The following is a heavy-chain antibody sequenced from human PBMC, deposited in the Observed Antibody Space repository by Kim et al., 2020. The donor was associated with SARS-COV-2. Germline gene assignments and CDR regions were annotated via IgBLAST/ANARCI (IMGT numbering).Heavy chain of an antibody. CDR1: GFTFSASA. CDR2: IRSKTNNYAT. V-gene: IGHV3-73*01. CDR3: ARVPPLVASYWDVFDI. D-gene: IGHD1-26*01. Sequence: GGSLRLSCAASGFTFSASAMHWVRQASGRGLEWVGRIRSKTNNYATTYAASVKGRFTISRDDSRNTAYLQMNSLKMEDTAIYYCARVPPLVASYWDVFDIWGQGTMVTVSS. J-gene: IGHJ3*02.